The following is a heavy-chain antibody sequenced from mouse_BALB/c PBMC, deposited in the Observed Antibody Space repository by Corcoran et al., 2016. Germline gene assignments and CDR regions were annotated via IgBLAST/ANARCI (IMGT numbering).Heavy chain of an antibody. CDR1: GYTFTHYG. Sequence: QIPLVQSGPELKKPGETVKISGQASGYTFTHYGMNWVKQAPGKGLKWMGWINSYTGEPTYADDFKGRFAFSLETSASTAYLQINNLKNEDTATYFCARREINYRYDWFAYWGQGTLVTVSA. J-gene: IGHJ3*01. V-gene: IGHV9-3-1*01. CDR2: INSYTGEP. CDR3: ARREINYRYDWFAY. D-gene: IGHD2-14*01.